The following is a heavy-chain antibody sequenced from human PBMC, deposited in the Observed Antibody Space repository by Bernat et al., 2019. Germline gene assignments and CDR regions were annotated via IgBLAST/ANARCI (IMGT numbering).Heavy chain of an antibody. V-gene: IGHV3-30*01. CDR2: ISYDGSNK. CDR3: ARDKGLLGWLSN. J-gene: IGHJ4*02. CDR1: GFTFSSYA. Sequence: QVQLVESGGGVVQPGRSLRLPCAASGFTFSSYAMHWVRQAPGKGLEWVAVISYDGSNKYYADSVKGRFTISRDNSKNTLYLQMNSLRAEDTAVYYCARDKGLLGWLSNWGQGTLVTVSS. D-gene: IGHD3-3*01.